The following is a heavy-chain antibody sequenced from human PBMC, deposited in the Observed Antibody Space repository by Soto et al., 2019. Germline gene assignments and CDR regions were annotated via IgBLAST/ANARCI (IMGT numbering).Heavy chain of an antibody. CDR3: AKEYNSGWYFDY. J-gene: IGHJ4*02. Sequence: PGGSLRLSCAASVFTFSSYGMHWVRQAPGKGLEWVAVISYDGSNKYYADSVKGRFTISRDNSKNTLYLQMNSLRAEDTAVYYCAKEYNSGWYFDYWGQGTLVTVSS. CDR2: ISYDGSNK. D-gene: IGHD6-19*01. V-gene: IGHV3-30*18. CDR1: VFTFSSYG.